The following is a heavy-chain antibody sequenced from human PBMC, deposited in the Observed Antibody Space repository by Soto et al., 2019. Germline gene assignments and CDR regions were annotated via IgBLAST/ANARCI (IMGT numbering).Heavy chain of an antibody. CDR1: GFTFISYE. CDR2: ISSSGSTI. CDR3: AAIPYYDILTGSNGMDV. D-gene: IGHD3-9*01. Sequence: LRLSCAASGFTFISYEINWVRQSAGKGLDWVSYISSSGSTIYYADSVKGRFTISRDNAKNSLYLQMNSLRAEDTAVYYCAAIPYYDILTGSNGMDVWGQGTTVTVS. J-gene: IGHJ6*02. V-gene: IGHV3-48*03.